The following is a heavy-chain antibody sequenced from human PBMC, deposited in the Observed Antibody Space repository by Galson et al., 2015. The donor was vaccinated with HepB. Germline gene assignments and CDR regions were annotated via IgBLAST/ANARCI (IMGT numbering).Heavy chain of an antibody. CDR2: TYYRSKWFY. CDR3: ARSTGDLDY. J-gene: IGHJ4*02. D-gene: IGHD3-10*01. CDR1: GDSVSSNRAA. Sequence: CAISGDSVSSNRAAWNWIRQSPSRGLEWLGRTYYRSKWFYGYAVSVKSRITINPDTSKNQFSLHLNSVTPEDTAVYYCARSTGDLDYWGQGTLVTVSS. V-gene: IGHV6-1*01.